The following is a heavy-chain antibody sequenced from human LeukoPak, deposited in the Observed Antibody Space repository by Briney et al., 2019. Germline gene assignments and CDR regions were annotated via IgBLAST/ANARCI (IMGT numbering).Heavy chain of an antibody. CDR1: GYTFTSYG. V-gene: IGHV1-18*01. CDR3: ARAHAEPTVVTPDY. CDR2: MSAYNGNT. Sequence: ASVKVSCKASGYTFTSYGISWVRQAPGQGLEWMGWMSAYNGNTNYAQKLQGRVTMTTDTSTSTAYMELRSLRSDDTAVYYCARAHAEPTVVTPDYWGQGTLVTVSS. J-gene: IGHJ4*02. D-gene: IGHD4-23*01.